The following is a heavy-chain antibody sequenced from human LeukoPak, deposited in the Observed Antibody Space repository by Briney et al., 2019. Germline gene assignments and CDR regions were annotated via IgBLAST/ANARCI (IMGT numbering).Heavy chain of an antibody. CDR3: AREPYSSAWLFDY. V-gene: IGHV3-21*01. CDR2: ISSSSSYI. Sequence: GGSLRLSCAASGFTFGSYTMNCVRQAPGKGLEWVSSISSSSSYIYYADSMKGRFTISRDNAKNSLYLQLNSLTAEDTAVYYCAREPYSSAWLFDYWGQGTMVTVSS. CDR1: GFTFGSYT. J-gene: IGHJ4*02. D-gene: IGHD6-19*01.